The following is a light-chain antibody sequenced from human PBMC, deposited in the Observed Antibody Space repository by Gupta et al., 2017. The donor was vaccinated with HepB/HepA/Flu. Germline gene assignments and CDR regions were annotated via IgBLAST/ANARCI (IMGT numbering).Light chain of an antibody. V-gene: IGKV3-15*01. CDR1: QSVSSK. CDR3: QQYNDWFLYT. CDR2: GAS. J-gene: IGKJ2*01. Sequence: EIVMTQSPATLSVSPGERATLSCRASQSVSSKLAWYQQKPGQAPRLLIYGASTRATGIPARFSGSGSGTEFTLTISSLQSEDFAVYYCQQYNDWFLYTFGQGTKLEIK.